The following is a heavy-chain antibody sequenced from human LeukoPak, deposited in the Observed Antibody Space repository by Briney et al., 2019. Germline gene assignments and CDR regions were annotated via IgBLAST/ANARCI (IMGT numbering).Heavy chain of an antibody. CDR2: IHRSGST. D-gene: IGHD3-10*01. CDR1: LDSTTSNF. J-gene: IGHJ4*02. CDR3: ARRNYGSGSYFDY. V-gene: IGHV4-4*02. Sequence: SETLSLTCTVSLDSTTSNFWSWVRQPPGKGLEWIGEIHRSGSTNYNPSLQSRVTISVDKSKNQFSLKLSSVTAADTAVYYCARRNYGSGSYFDYWGQGTLVTVSS.